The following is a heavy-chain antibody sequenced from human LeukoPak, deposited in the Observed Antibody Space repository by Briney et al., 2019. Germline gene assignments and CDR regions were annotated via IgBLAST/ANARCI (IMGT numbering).Heavy chain of an antibody. CDR2: IYPRDSDT. D-gene: IGHD3-16*01. J-gene: IGHJ4*02. V-gene: IGHV5-51*01. CDR1: GYTFTHQW. CDR3: ARHSDVLGAI. Sequence: GESLKISRKASGYTFTHQWIGWVRQKSGSGLEWMGIIYPRDSDTRYSPSFQGHVSISADTSINTAYLEWSRLEASDTAIYYCARHSDVLGAIWGPGSLVTVSS.